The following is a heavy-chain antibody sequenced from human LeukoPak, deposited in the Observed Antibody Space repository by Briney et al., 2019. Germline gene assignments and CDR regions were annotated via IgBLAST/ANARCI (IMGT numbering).Heavy chain of an antibody. D-gene: IGHD3-10*01. CDR2: IYYSGST. Sequence: PSETLSPTCTVSGGSISSSSYYWGWIRQPPGKGLEWIGSIYYSGSTYYNPSLKSRVTISVDTSKNQFSLKLSSVTAADTAVYYCASTPIMVRGVINNWFDPWGQGTLVTVSS. CDR1: GGSISSSSYY. CDR3: ASTPIMVRGVINNWFDP. V-gene: IGHV4-39*01. J-gene: IGHJ5*02.